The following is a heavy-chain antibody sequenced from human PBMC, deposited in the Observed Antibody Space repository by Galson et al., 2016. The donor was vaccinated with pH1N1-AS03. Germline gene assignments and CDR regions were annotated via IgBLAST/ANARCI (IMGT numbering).Heavy chain of an antibody. CDR1: GFTFSTYG. CDR2: ISYDGTNK. J-gene: IGHJ4*02. Sequence: SLRLSCAASGFTFSTYGMHWVRQAPGKGLECVAIISYDGTNKYYADSVQGRFTISRDNSKNTLYLQMNSLRPEDTAVYYCAKTRKRGYSGYSFVEGPLDYWGQGTLVTVSS. CDR3: AKTRKRGYSGYSFVEGPLDY. V-gene: IGHV3-30*18. D-gene: IGHD5-12*01.